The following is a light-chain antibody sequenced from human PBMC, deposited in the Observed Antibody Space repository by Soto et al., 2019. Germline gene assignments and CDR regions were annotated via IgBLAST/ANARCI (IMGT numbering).Light chain of an antibody. CDR1: ISNIGSNY. Sequence: QSVLTQPPSASGTPGQRVTISCSGSISNIGSNYVYWYQQLPGTAPKLLIYRNNQRPSGVPDRFSGSKSGTSASLAISGLRSEDEADYYCAAWDVSLSGSVFGTGTKLTVL. CDR2: RNN. V-gene: IGLV1-47*01. J-gene: IGLJ1*01. CDR3: AAWDVSLSGSV.